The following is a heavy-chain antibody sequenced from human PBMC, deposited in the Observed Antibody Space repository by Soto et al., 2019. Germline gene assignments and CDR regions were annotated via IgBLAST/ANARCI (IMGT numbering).Heavy chain of an antibody. D-gene: IGHD3-10*01. V-gene: IGHV3-53*02. J-gene: IGHJ6*02. CDR2: IYSGGST. CDR3: ARDFNGPPLLWLGEPPPPIGMDV. Sequence: EVQLVETGGGLIQPGGSLRLSCAASGFTVSSNYMSWVRQAPGKGLEWVSVIYSGGSTYYADSVKGRFTISRDNSKNTVYLQMRGRRAEDRAVYYCARDFNGPPLLWLGEPPPPIGMDVWGQGTTVTVSS. CDR1: GFTVSSNY.